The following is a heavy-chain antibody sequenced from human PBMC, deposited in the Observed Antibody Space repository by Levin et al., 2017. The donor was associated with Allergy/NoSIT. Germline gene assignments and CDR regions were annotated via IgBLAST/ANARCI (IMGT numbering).Heavy chain of an antibody. D-gene: IGHD2-15*01. CDR1: GYRFSRYW. CDR2: IDPRDSET. V-gene: IGHV5-51*01. Sequence: KSGGSLRLSCKGSGYRFSRYWVAWVRQAPGKGLEWIGSIDPRDSETRYRPSLEGRITLSVDNSINTAFLQWGSLEASDRATYYCAQTVVVEIDGSNYDYGFDVWGQGTTVTVSS. J-gene: IGHJ6*02. CDR3: AQTVVVEIDGSNYDYGFDV.